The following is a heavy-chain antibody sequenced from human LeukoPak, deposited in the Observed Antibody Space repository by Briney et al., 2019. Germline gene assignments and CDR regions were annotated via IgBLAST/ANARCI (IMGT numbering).Heavy chain of an antibody. V-gene: IGHV3-7*01. CDR3: ARDPRYCSSTSCYTLN. D-gene: IGHD2-2*02. J-gene: IGHJ4*02. Sequence: GGSLRLSCAASGLTFSSYSMSWVRQAPGKGLEWVSNINQDGSEKYYADSVKGRFTISRDNAKNSLYLQMNSLRAEDTAVYYCARDPRYCSSTSCYTLNWGQGTLVTVSS. CDR2: INQDGSEK. CDR1: GLTFSSYS.